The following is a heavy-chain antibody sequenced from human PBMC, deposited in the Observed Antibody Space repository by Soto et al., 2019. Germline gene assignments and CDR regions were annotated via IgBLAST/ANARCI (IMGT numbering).Heavy chain of an antibody. V-gene: IGHV5-51*01. D-gene: IGHD3-3*02. CDR3: VRHSGKIESSLGPRSFDC. CDR1: GYTFTNYW. Sequence: GESLKISCEASGYTFTNYWIGWVCQMPGTGLEWMGIIYPRDSDTRYSPSFQDQVTMSVDKSIGTAYLQWSSLKASDTAMYSWVRHSGKIESSLGPRSFDCWGQGSRVTVSS. CDR2: IYPRDSDT. J-gene: IGHJ4*02.